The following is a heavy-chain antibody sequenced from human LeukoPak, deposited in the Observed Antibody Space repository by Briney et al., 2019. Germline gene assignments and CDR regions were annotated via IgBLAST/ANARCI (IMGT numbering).Heavy chain of an antibody. CDR2: MNHSGSA. J-gene: IGHJ4*02. D-gene: IGHD5-12*01. CDR1: GGSFSGYY. V-gene: IGHV4-34*01. CDR3: ARCSGYDLAFDY. Sequence: SETLSLTCAVYGGSFSGYYWTWIRQPPGKGLEWIGEMNHSGSANYNPSLKSRVTISVDTSKNQCSLRLSSVTAADTAVYYCARCSGYDLAFDYWGQGTLVTVSS.